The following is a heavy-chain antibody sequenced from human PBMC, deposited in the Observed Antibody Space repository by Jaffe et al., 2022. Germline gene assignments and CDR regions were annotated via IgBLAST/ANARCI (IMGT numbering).Heavy chain of an antibody. CDR1: GFTVSSNY. Sequence: EVQLVESGGGLVQPGGSLRLSCAASGFTVSSNYMSWVRQAPGKGLEWVSVIYSGGSTYYADSVKGRFTISRDNSKNTLYLQMNSLRAEDTAVYYCARDRGYSYGKGRGGAFDIWGQGTMVTVSS. J-gene: IGHJ3*02. CDR3: ARDRGYSYGKGRGGAFDI. CDR2: IYSGGST. V-gene: IGHV3-66*02. D-gene: IGHD5-18*01.